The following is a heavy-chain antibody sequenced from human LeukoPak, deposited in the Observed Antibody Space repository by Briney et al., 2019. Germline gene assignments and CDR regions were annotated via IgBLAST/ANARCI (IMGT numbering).Heavy chain of an antibody. J-gene: IGHJ6*02. CDR1: GFTFSSYA. D-gene: IGHD3-22*01. CDR2: ISGSGGST. V-gene: IGHV3-23*01. Sequence: PGGSLRLSCAASGFTFSSYAMSWVRQAPGKGLEWVSAISGSGGSTYYADSVKGRFTISRDNSKNTLYLQMNSLRAEDTAVYYCAKDGDSSGYLYYYYGMDVWGQGTTVTVSS. CDR3: AKDGDSSGYLYYYYGMDV.